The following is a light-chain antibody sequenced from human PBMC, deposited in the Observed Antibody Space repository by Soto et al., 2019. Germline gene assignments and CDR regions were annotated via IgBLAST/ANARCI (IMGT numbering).Light chain of an antibody. CDR1: QSVSTSY. CDR2: GAS. CDR3: QQYGSSLYT. Sequence: EIVLTQSPGTLSLSPGERATLSCRASQSVSTSYLAWYQQKPGQAPRLLIYGASRRATGIPDRFSGSGSGTDFTLTISRLEPEDFAVYYCQQYGSSLYTFGQGTKLELK. V-gene: IGKV3-20*01. J-gene: IGKJ2*01.